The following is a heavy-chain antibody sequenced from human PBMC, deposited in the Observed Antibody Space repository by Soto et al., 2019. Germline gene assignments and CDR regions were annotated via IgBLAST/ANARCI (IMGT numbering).Heavy chain of an antibody. D-gene: IGHD1-1*01. CDR3: AREVQLENSEILTLNATDV. CDR2: TYYRSRWQN. V-gene: IGHV6-1*01. J-gene: IGHJ6*02. CDR1: GDSVSSRSAT. Sequence: SKTLALTCAISGDSVSSRSATWNWIRHSPSRGLAWLGRTYYRSRWQNDYAVSVRGRISVNPDTSKNQFSLQLKSVTSEDTAVYYCAREVQLENSEILTLNATDVWGQRTMLTVSS.